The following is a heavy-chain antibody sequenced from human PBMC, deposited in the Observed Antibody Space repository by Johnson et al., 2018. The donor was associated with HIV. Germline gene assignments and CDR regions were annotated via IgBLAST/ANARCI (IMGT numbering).Heavy chain of an antibody. CDR2: ISYDGSNK. D-gene: IGHD1-26*01. V-gene: IGHV3-30*04. CDR3: ARDQNIVGANDGFDI. CDR1: GFTFSTYA. Sequence: QVQLVESGGGVVQPGRSLRLSCAASGFTFSTYAMHWVRQAPGKGLEWVALISYDGSNKYYADSVKGRFTISRDNSKNTLYLQMNTLRAEDTAVYYCARDQNIVGANDGFDIWGQGKMVTVSS. J-gene: IGHJ3*02.